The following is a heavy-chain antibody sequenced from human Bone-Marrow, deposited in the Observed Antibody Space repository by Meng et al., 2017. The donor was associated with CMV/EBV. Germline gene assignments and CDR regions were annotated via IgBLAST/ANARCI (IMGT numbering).Heavy chain of an antibody. CDR1: GHSLTSYW. CDR2: IYPGDSDT. Sequence: GASLKISCQGSGHSLTSYWIGWVRQMPGKGLEWMGIIYPGDSDTRYSPSLQGQVTISADKSISTAYLQWSSLKASDTAMYYCARVGVVVPAARGSFDYWGEGTLVTVSS. V-gene: IGHV5-51*01. D-gene: IGHD2-2*01. J-gene: IGHJ4*02. CDR3: ARVGVVVPAARGSFDY.